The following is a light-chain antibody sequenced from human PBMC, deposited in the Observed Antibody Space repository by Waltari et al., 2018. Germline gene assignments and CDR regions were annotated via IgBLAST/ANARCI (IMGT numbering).Light chain of an antibody. J-gene: IGLJ3*02. Sequence: SSELTQDPAVSVALGQTGSITCQGDSLRRYYASWYQQRPGQAPILILYGQDNRPSGIPDRFSGSTSGNTASLTNTGAQAEDEADYYCLSRDTTSTRVFGGGTRLTV. CDR3: LSRDTTSTRV. CDR2: GQD. CDR1: SLRRYY. V-gene: IGLV3-19*01.